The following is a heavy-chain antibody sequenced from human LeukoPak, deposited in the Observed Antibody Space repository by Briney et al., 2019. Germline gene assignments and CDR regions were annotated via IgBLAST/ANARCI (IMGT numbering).Heavy chain of an antibody. D-gene: IGHD3-22*01. CDR3: ARDHYDSSGYLFDY. CDR2: ISGDGGST. Sequence: GGSLRLSCGASGFTFNDYAMHWVRQSPGKGLELVSLISGDGGSTYYVDSVKGRFTISRDNSKNSLYLQMNSLRTEDTALYYCARDHYDSSGYLFDYWGQGTLVIVSS. CDR1: GFTFNDYA. V-gene: IGHV3-43*02. J-gene: IGHJ4*02.